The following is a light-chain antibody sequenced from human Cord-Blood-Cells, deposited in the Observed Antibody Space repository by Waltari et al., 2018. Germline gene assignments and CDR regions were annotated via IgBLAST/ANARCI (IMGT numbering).Light chain of an antibody. CDR3: QQYYSTPWT. CDR1: QSVLYSSNNKNY. Sequence: DIVMTQSPDSLAVSLGERATINCKSSQSVLYSSNNKNYLAWYQQKPGQPPKLLIDWASPRESGVPDRFSGSGSGTDFTRTISSLQAEDVAVYYCQQYYSTPWTFGQGTKVEIK. J-gene: IGKJ1*01. CDR2: WAS. V-gene: IGKV4-1*01.